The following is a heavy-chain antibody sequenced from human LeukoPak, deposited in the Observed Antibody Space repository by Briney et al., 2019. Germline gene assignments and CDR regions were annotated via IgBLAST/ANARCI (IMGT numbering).Heavy chain of an antibody. J-gene: IGHJ5*02. V-gene: IGHV3-66*01. CDR2: IYSGGYT. CDR1: GFTVSSTY. CDR3: ARGTGTAVVATHCFDP. Sequence: GGSLRLSCAASGFTVSSTYLTWVRQAPGKGLEWLSVIYSGGYTYYADSVKGRFIISRDNAKNSLYLQMNSLRAEDTAGYYCARGTGTAVVATHCFDPWGRGTLVTVSS. D-gene: IGHD2-15*01.